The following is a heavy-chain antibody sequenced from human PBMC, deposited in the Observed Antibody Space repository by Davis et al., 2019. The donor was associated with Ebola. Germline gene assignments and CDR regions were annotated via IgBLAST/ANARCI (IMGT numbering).Heavy chain of an antibody. J-gene: IGHJ6*02. CDR1: GFTFSSYS. Sequence: GGSLRLSCAASGFTFSSYSMNWVRQAPGKGLEWVSYISSSSSTIYYADSVKGRFTISRDNAKNSLYLQMNSLRDEDTAVYYCARGTPPSIIYYYYYGMDVWGQGTTVTVSS. D-gene: IGHD2-15*01. CDR2: ISSSSSTI. CDR3: ARGTPPSIIYYYYYGMDV. V-gene: IGHV3-48*02.